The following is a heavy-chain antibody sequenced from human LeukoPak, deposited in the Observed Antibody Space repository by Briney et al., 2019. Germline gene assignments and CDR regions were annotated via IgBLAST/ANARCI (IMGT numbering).Heavy chain of an antibody. CDR1: GFTFSSYS. CDR3: ARGGRYCSSTSCYVKAGDWFDP. V-gene: IGHV3-21*01. Sequence: WGSLRLSCAASGFTFSSYSMNWVRQAPGKGLEWVSSISSSSSYIYYADSVKGRFTISRDNAKNSLYLQMNSLRAEDTAVYYCARGGRYCSSTSCYVKAGDWFDPGGQGTVDTVSS. CDR2: ISSSSSYI. D-gene: IGHD2-2*01. J-gene: IGHJ5*02.